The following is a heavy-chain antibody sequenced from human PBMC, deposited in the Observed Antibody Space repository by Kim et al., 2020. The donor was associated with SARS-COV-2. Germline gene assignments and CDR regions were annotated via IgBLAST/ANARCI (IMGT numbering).Heavy chain of an antibody. D-gene: IGHD3-9*01. CDR1: GGSISSSSYY. Sequence: SETLSLTCTVSGGSISSSSYYWGWIRQPPGKGLEWIGSIYYSGSTYYNPSLKSRVTISVDTSKNQFSLKLSSVTAADTAVYYCARRSFDCLSFYYYGMDVWGQGTTVTVSS. CDR2: IYYSGST. V-gene: IGHV4-39*01. CDR3: ARRSFDCLSFYYYGMDV. J-gene: IGHJ6*02.